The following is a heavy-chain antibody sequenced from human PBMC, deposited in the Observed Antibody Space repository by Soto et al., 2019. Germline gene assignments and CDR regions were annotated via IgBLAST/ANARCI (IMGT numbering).Heavy chain of an antibody. J-gene: IGHJ4*02. V-gene: IGHV4-39*01. D-gene: IGHD6-19*01. CDR2: IYYSGST. CDR3: ARRPVAGPARY. CDR1: GGSISSSSYY. Sequence: PSETLSLTCTVSGGSISSSSYYWGWIRQPPGKGLEWIGSIYYSGSTYYNPSLKSRVAISVDTSKNQFSLKLSSVTAADTAVYYCARRPVAGPARYWGQGTPVTVSS.